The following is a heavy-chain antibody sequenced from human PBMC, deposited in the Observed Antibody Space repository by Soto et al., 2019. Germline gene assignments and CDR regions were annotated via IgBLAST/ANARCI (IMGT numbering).Heavy chain of an antibody. Sequence: SMKVSCKASGGTFSSYAISWVRQAPGQGLEWMGGIIPIFGTANYAQKFQGRVTITADKSTSTAYMELSSLRSEDTAVYYCARDMVRGVLYYYYGMDVWGQGTKVTVYS. CDR3: ARDMVRGVLYYYYGMDV. CDR2: IIPIFGTA. CDR1: GGTFSSYA. J-gene: IGHJ6*02. D-gene: IGHD3-10*01. V-gene: IGHV1-69*06.